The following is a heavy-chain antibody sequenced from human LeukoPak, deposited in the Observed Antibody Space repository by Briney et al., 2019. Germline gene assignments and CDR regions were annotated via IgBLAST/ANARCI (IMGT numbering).Heavy chain of an antibody. CDR2: INPNSGGT. Sequence: ASVKVSCKASGYTFTDRYMHWVRQAPGQGLEWMGWINPNSGGTNYAQKFQGWVTMTRDTSISTAYMELSRLRSDDTAVYYCARGSIAAAGTPLPYYYYGMDVWGQGTTVTVSS. CDR3: ARGSIAAAGTPLPYYYYGMDV. CDR1: GYTFTDRY. D-gene: IGHD6-13*01. J-gene: IGHJ6*02. V-gene: IGHV1-2*04.